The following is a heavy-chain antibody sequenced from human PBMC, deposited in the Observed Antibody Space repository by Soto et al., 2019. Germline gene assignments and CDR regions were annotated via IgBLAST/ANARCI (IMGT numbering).Heavy chain of an antibody. D-gene: IGHD3-3*01. CDR2: INHSGST. Sequence: SETLSLTCAVYGGSFSGYYWSWIRQPPGKGLEWIGEINHSGSTNYNPSLKSRVTISVDTSKNQFSLKLSSVTAADTAVYYCARNGITIFGVVPAPRYYYYYMDVWGKGTTVTVSS. V-gene: IGHV4-34*01. CDR3: ARNGITIFGVVPAPRYYYYYMDV. CDR1: GGSFSGYY. J-gene: IGHJ6*03.